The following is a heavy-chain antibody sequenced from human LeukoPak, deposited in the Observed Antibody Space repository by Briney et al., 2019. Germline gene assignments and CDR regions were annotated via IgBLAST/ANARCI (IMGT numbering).Heavy chain of an antibody. CDR1: GGSISSSSYY. CDR2: IYYSGST. V-gene: IGHV4-39*07. J-gene: IGHJ3*02. CDR3: ARPPRVPIAARQMSMDSAFDI. D-gene: IGHD6-6*01. Sequence: PSETLSLTCTVSGGSISSSSYYWGWIRQPPGKGLEWIGSIYYSGSTYYNPSLKSRVTISVDTSKNQFSLKLSSVTAADTAVYYCARPPRVPIAARQMSMDSAFDIWGQGTMVTVSS.